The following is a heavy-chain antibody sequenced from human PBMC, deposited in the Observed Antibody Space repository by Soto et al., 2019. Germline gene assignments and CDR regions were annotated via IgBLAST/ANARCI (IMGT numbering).Heavy chain of an antibody. V-gene: IGHV3-21*01. CDR1: GFTFSSYS. J-gene: IGHJ3*02. D-gene: IGHD1-1*01. CDR2: ISSSSSYI. Sequence: GGSLRVSCAASGFTFSSYSMNWVRQAPGKGLEWVSSISSSSSYIYYADSVKGRFTISRDNAKNSLYLQMNSLRAEDTAVYYCARETFGTTGTTSAFHIWGQGTMLTVSS. CDR3: ARETFGTTGTTSAFHI.